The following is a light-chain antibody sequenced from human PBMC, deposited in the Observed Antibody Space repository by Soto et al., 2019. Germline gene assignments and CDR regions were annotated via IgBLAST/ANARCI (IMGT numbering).Light chain of an antibody. CDR3: QQTYSIPWT. CDR2: AAS. Sequence: DIPMTQSPCTVTASVGDRVTISCRASQSISSYLNWYQQKPGKAPKVLIYAASSLQSGIPSRFSGSGSGTDFTLTISSLQPEDFATYYCQQTYSIPWTFGQGTKVDIK. V-gene: IGKV1-39*01. CDR1: QSISSY. J-gene: IGKJ1*01.